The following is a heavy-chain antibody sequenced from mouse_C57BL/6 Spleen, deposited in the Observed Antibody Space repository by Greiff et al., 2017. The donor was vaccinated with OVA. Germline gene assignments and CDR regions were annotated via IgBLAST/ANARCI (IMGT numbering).Heavy chain of an antibody. CDR1: GFTFSSYA. Sequence: EVQRVESGGGLVKPGGSLKLSCAASGFTFSSYAMSWVRQTPEKRLEWVATISDGGSYTYYPDNVKGRFTISRDNAKNNLYLQMSHLKSEDTAMYYCAREEDDYDFDYWGQGTTLTVSS. CDR3: AREEDDYDFDY. CDR2: ISDGGSYT. D-gene: IGHD2-4*01. V-gene: IGHV5-4*01. J-gene: IGHJ2*01.